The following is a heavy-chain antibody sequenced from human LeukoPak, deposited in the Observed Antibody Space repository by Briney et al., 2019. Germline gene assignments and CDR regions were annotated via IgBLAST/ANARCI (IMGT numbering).Heavy chain of an antibody. D-gene: IGHD5-24*01. Sequence: ASVKVSCKASGYIFTSYYMHWVRQAPGQGLEWMGGIIPIFGTANYAQKFQGRVTITADKSTSTAYMELSSLRSEDTAVYYCARVEDRDGYNLDYWGQGTLVTVSS. J-gene: IGHJ4*02. V-gene: IGHV1-69*06. CDR2: IIPIFGTA. CDR3: ARVEDRDGYNLDY. CDR1: GYIFTSYY.